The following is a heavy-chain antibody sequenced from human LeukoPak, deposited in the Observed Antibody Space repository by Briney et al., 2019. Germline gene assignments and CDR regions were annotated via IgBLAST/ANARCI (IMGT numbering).Heavy chain of an antibody. CDR2: IYYSGSP. D-gene: IGHD3-9*01. J-gene: IGHJ3*02. CDR3: ARGLTVYDAFDI. Sequence: PSETLSLTCTVSGYSISSGYFWGWIPPPPGKGLGWIGSIYYSGSPYYNPSLKSRVTISVDTSKNQFSLKLSSVTAADTAVYYCARGLTVYDAFDIWGQGTMVTVSS. V-gene: IGHV4-38-2*02. CDR1: GYSISSGYF.